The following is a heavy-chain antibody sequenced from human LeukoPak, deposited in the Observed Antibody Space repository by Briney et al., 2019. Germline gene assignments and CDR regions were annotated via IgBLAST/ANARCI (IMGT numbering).Heavy chain of an antibody. CDR2: ISGSGGST. D-gene: IGHD2-8*01. J-gene: IGHJ4*02. CDR1: GFTFSSYA. V-gene: IGHV3-23*01. CDR3: AKGKGVYYFDY. Sequence: GGSLRLSCAASGFTFSSYAMSWVRQAPGKGLEWVSAISGSGGSTYYADSVKGRFTISRDNAKNSLYLQMNSLRAEDTALYYCAKGKGVYYFDYWGQGTLVTVSS.